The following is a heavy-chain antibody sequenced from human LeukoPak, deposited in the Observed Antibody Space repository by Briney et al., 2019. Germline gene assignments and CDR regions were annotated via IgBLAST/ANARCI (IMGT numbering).Heavy chain of an antibody. CDR1: GGTFSGYA. CDR2: IIPIFGTA. Sequence: SVKVSCKASGGTFSGYAISWVRQAPGQGLEWMGGIIPIFGTANYAQKFQGRVTITADESTSTAYMELSSLRSEDTAVYYCASSIDCSGGSCYLRQGGYYFDYWGQGTLVTVSS. V-gene: IGHV1-69*13. J-gene: IGHJ4*02. D-gene: IGHD2-15*01. CDR3: ASSIDCSGGSCYLRQGGYYFDY.